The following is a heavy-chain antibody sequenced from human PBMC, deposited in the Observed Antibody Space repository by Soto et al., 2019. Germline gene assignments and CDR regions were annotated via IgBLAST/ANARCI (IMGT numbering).Heavy chain of an antibody. CDR1: GGSISSGDYY. V-gene: IGHV4-30-4*01. J-gene: IGHJ4*02. CDR2: IYYSGST. D-gene: IGHD1-7*01. CDR3: ARGELELPIDY. Sequence: SETLSLTCTVSGGSISSGDYYWSWIRQPPGKGLEWIGYIYYSGSTYYNPSLKSRVTISVDTSKTQFSLKLSSVTAADTAVYYCARGELELPIDYWGQGTLVTVSS.